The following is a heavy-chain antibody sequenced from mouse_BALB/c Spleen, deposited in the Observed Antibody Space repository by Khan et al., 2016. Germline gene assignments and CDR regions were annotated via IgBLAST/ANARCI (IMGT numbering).Heavy chain of an antibody. CDR2: VIPSNAYT. CDR3: AREGWLLGYFDY. Sequence: QVQLQQSGAELARPGASVRMSCKASGYTFTSYTMHWVKQGPGQGLEWIGYVIPSNAYTNYNQKFKDKATLTADKSSSPAYMQLSSLTSEDSAVYYCAREGWLLGYFDYWGQGTTLTVSS. CDR1: GYTFTSYT. V-gene: IGHV1-4*01. D-gene: IGHD2-3*01. J-gene: IGHJ2*01.